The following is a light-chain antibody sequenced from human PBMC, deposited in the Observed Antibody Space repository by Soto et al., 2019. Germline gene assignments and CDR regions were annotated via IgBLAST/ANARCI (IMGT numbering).Light chain of an antibody. V-gene: IGLV2-14*01. J-gene: IGLJ3*02. CDR2: EVN. Sequence: QSVLTQPASVSGSPGQSITISCTGTGTDIGGYNYVSWYQQHPGKAPKLLIFEVNNRPSGVSHRFSGSKSGYTASLIISGLQAEDEADYYCSLYTVRTTWVFGGGTKLTVL. CDR1: GTDIGGYNY. CDR3: SLYTVRTTWV.